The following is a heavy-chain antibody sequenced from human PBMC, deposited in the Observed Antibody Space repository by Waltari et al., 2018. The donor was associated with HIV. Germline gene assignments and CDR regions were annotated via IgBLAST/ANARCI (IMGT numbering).Heavy chain of an antibody. J-gene: IGHJ5*02. CDR3: AGEGFGELGTNWFDP. Sequence: QVQLQQWGAGLLKPSETLSLTCAVYGGSFSGYYWSWIRQPPGKGLEWIGEINHSGSTNYTPALKSVVTISVDASKNQFSLKLSSVTGADTAVYYWAGEGFGELGTNWFDPWGQGTLVTVSS. D-gene: IGHD3-10*01. CDR2: INHSGST. CDR1: GGSFSGYY. V-gene: IGHV4-34*01.